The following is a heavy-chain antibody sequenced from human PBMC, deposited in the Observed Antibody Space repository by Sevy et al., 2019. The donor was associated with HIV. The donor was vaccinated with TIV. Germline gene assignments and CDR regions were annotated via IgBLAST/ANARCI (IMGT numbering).Heavy chain of an antibody. Sequence: GGSLRLSCAASGFTFSNAWMSWVRQAPGKGLEWVSAISGSGGSTYYADSVKGRFTISRDNSKNTLYLQMNSLRAEDTAVYYCAKAGNFDWLLPLLFYFDYWGQGTLVTVSS. CDR1: GFTFSNAW. CDR2: ISGSGGST. CDR3: AKAGNFDWLLPLLFYFDY. D-gene: IGHD3-9*01. V-gene: IGHV3-23*01. J-gene: IGHJ4*02.